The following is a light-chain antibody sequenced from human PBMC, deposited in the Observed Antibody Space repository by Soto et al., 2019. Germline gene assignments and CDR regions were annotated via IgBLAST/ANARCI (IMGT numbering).Light chain of an antibody. J-gene: IGKJ5*01. CDR1: QTVSSN. CDR2: GAS. CDR3: QQYNNWPPST. Sequence: EIVMTQSPATLSVSPGERATLSFRASQTVSSNLSWYQQKPGQAPRLLIYGASTRATGNPARFSGSGSGTEFTLTISSLQSEDFAAYFCQQYNNWPPSTFGQGTRLEIK. V-gene: IGKV3-15*01.